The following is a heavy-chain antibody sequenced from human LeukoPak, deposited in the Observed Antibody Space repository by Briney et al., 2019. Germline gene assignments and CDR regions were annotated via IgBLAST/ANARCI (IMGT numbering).Heavy chain of an antibody. CDR2: IIPIFGTA. Sequence: GASVKVSCKASGGTFSSYAISWVRQAAGQGLEWMGGIIPIFGTANYAQKFQGRVTITADESTSTAYMELSSLRSEDTAVYYCARGQDIVVVPAAISARGAFDIWGQGTMVTVSS. CDR3: ARGQDIVVVPAAISARGAFDI. J-gene: IGHJ3*02. V-gene: IGHV1-69*13. D-gene: IGHD2-2*01. CDR1: GGTFSSYA.